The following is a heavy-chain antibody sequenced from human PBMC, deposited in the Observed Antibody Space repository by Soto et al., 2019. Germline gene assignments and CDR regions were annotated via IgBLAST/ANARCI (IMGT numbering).Heavy chain of an antibody. CDR3: AKDWPGTSSVSFDY. D-gene: IGHD3-10*01. CDR1: GFTFGSYA. V-gene: IGHV3-23*01. CDR2: IVASGATT. Sequence: EVQLLDSGGGLVQPGGSLRLSCAASGFTFGSYAMTWVRQAPGKGLEWISAIVASGATTYYADSVKGRFTISRDNSKNTLYLQMNSLRPEDTAVYYCAKDWPGTSSVSFDYWGQGTLVTVSS. J-gene: IGHJ4*02.